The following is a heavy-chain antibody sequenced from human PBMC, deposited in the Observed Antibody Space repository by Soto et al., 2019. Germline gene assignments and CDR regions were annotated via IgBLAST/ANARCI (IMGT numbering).Heavy chain of an antibody. D-gene: IGHD3-3*01. V-gene: IGHV4-61*05. CDR2: IYYSGST. Sequence: SETLSLTCGVSGDSISNSRFYWSWIRQPPGKGLEWIGYIYYSGSTNYNPSLKSRVTISVDTSKNQFSLKLSSVTAADTAVYYGARLGITVVGGVIMIFDYWGQGTVVTVAA. J-gene: IGHJ4*02. CDR3: ARLGITVVGGVIMIFDY. CDR1: GDSISNSRFY.